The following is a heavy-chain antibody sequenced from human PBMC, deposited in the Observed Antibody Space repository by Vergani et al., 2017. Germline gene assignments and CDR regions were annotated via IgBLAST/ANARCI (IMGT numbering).Heavy chain of an antibody. V-gene: IGHV1-69*13. Sequence: QVQLVQSGAEVKKPGSSVKVSCKASGGTFSSYAISWVRQAPGQGLEWMGRIIPIFGTANYAQKFQGRVTITADESTSTAYMELSSLRSDDTAVYYCARTLAAAGIRKSYYYYGMDVWGQGTTVTVSS. J-gene: IGHJ6*02. CDR2: IIPIFGTA. CDR3: ARTLAAAGIRKSYYYYGMDV. D-gene: IGHD6-13*01. CDR1: GGTFSSYA.